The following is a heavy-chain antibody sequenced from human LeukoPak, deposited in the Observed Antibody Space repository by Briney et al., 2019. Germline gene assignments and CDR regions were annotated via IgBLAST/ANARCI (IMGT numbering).Heavy chain of an antibody. V-gene: IGHV1-46*01. CDR2: INPSGGST. CDR1: GYTFTSYY. CDR3: ARGMRPGTERWLQLRFYYYGMDV. D-gene: IGHD5-24*01. J-gene: IGHJ6*02. Sequence: ASVKVSCKASGYTFTSYYMHWVRQAPGQGLEWMGIINPSGGSTSYAQKFQGRVTMTRDTSTSTVYMELSSLRSEDTAVYYCARGMRPGTERWLQLRFYYYGMDVWGQGTTVTISS.